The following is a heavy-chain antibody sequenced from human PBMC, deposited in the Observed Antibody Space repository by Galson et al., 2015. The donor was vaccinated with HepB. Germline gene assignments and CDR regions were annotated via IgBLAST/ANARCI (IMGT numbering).Heavy chain of an antibody. D-gene: IGHD3-10*01. Sequence: SLRLSCAASGFTFSTYAMHWVRQASGKGLEWVGRIRSKGNSNATAYAASVKGRFTISRDDSKNTAYLQMNSLKTEDTAVYYRTRHQSVFFDYWGRGTLVTVSS. CDR3: TRHQSVFFDY. CDR2: IRSKGNSNAT. V-gene: IGHV3-73*01. CDR1: GFTFSTYA. J-gene: IGHJ4*02.